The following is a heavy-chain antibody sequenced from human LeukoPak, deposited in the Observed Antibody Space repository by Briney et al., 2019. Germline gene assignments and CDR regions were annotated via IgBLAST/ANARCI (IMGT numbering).Heavy chain of an antibody. CDR3: ATLWLEDYYGMDV. D-gene: IGHD6-19*01. V-gene: IGHV4-31*03. CDR1: GGSISSGGYY. Sequence: SETLSLTCTVSGGSISSGGYYWSWIRQYPGKGLEWIGYIYYSGSTYYNPSLKSRVTISVDTSKNQFSLKLSSVTAADTAVYYCATLWLEDYYGMDVWGQGTTVTVSS. CDR2: IYYSGST. J-gene: IGHJ6*02.